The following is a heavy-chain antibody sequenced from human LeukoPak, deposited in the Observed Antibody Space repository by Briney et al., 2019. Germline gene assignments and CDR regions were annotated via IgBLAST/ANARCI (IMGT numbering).Heavy chain of an antibody. V-gene: IGHV4-30-2*01. CDR1: GGSISSGGYY. J-gene: IGHJ3*02. CDR2: IYHSGST. CDR3: ARVTYYDFWSGYYHSESDAFDI. D-gene: IGHD3-3*01. Sequence: SETLSLTCTVSGGSISSGGYYWSWIRQPPGKGLEWIGYIYHSGSTYYNPSLKSRVTISVDRSKNQFSLKLSSVTAADTAVYYCARVTYYDFWSGYYHSESDAFDIWGQGTMVTVSS.